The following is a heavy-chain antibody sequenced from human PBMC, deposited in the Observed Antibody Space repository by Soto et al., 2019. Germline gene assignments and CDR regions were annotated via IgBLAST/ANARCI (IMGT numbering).Heavy chain of an antibody. V-gene: IGHV3-73*01. Sequence: EVQLVESGGGLVQPGGSLKLSCAASGFTFSGSAMHWVRQASGKGLEWVGRIRSKANSYATAYAASVKGRFTISRDDSKNTAYLKMNSLKTEDTAVYYCTRPGQLVREWFDPWGQGTLVTVSS. CDR2: IRSKANSYAT. CDR3: TRPGQLVREWFDP. D-gene: IGHD6-6*01. CDR1: GFTFSGSA. J-gene: IGHJ5*02.